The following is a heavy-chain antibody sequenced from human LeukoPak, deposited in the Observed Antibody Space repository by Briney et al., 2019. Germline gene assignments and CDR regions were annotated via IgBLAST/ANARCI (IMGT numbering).Heavy chain of an antibody. CDR2: IYYSGST. Sequence: SETLSLTCTVSGGSISSYYWSWIRQPPGRGLEWIGYIYYSGSTNYNPSLKSRVTISVDTSKNQFSLKLSSVTAADTAVYYCARSGYSYGSRSPIYWYFDLWGRGTLDTVSS. V-gene: IGHV4-59*01. J-gene: IGHJ2*01. D-gene: IGHD5-18*01. CDR3: ARSGYSYGSRSPIYWYFDL. CDR1: GGSISSYY.